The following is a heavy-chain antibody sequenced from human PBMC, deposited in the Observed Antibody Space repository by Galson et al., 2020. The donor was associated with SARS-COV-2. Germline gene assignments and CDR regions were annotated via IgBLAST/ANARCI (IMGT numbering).Heavy chain of an antibody. J-gene: IGHJ5*02. CDR3: AKGSSGYYYDNWFDP. Sequence: GGSLRLSCAASGFIFSNYAMSWVRQAPGKGLEWVPVISGTGASTYYADSVKGRFTISRDNSKNTLHLQMNSLRAEDTAVYYCAKGSSGYYYDNWFDPWGQGTLVTVSS. CDR1: GFIFSNYA. CDR2: ISGTGAST. D-gene: IGHD3-22*01. V-gene: IGHV3-23*01.